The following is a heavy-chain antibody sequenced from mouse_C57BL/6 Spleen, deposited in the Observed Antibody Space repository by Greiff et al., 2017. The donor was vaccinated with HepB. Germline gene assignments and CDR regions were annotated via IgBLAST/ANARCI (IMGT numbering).Heavy chain of an antibody. CDR3: ARNYYGSRDYYAMDY. J-gene: IGHJ4*01. CDR2: IDPSDSET. CDR1: GYTFTSYW. Sequence: QVQLQQSGAELVRPGSSVKLSCKASGYTFTSYWMHWVKQRPIQGLEWIGNIDPSDSETHYNQKFKDKATLTVDKSSSTAYMQLSSLTSEDSAVYYCARNYYGSRDYYAMDYWGQGTSVTVSS. D-gene: IGHD1-1*01. V-gene: IGHV1-52*01.